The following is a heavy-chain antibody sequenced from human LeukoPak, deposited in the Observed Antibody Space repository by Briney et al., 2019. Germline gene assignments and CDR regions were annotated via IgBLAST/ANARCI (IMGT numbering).Heavy chain of an antibody. J-gene: IGHJ4*02. CDR1: GGSISSSSYY. V-gene: IGHV4-39*01. CDR2: IYYSGST. CDR3: ARQYYYGSGNYYLPFDY. Sequence: SETLSLTCTVSGGSISSSSYYWGWIRQPPGKGLEWIGSIYYSGSTYYNPSLKSRVTISVDTSKNQFSLKLSSVSAADTAVYYCARQYYYGSGNYYLPFDYWGQGTLVTVSS. D-gene: IGHD3-10*01.